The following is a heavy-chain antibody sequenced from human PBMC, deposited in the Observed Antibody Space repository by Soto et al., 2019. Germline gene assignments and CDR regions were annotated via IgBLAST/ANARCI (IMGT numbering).Heavy chain of an antibody. Sequence: SETLSLTCTVSGGSISSGGYYWSWIRQHPGKGLEWIGYIYYSGSTYYNPSLKSRVTISVDTSKNQFSLKLSSVTAADTAVYYCASTSIIAAAGMGYDYWGQGTLVTVSS. V-gene: IGHV4-31*03. CDR3: ASTSIIAAAGMGYDY. CDR1: GGSISSGGYY. CDR2: IYYSGST. D-gene: IGHD6-13*01. J-gene: IGHJ4*02.